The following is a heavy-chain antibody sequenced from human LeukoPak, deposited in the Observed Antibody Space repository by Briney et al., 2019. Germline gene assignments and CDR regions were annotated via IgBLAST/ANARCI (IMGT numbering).Heavy chain of an antibody. V-gene: IGHV4-30-2*01. D-gene: IGHD3-10*01. J-gene: IGHJ4*02. CDR3: ARATEYGSGRQPTKYYFDY. CDR2: IYHSGST. Sequence: PSQTLSLTCAVSGASISSGGYSWSWIRQPPGKGLEWIGYIYHSGSTYYNPSLKSPATISVARSKNQFSVKLSSVTAADTAVYYCARATEYGSGRQPTKYYFDYWGQGTLVTVSS. CDR1: GASISSGGYS.